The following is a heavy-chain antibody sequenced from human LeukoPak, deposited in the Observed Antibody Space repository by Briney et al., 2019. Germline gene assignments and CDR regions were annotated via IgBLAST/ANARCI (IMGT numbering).Heavy chain of an antibody. J-gene: IGHJ4*02. V-gene: IGHV1-69*13. CDR3: ARAEPGYYDSSGYYYPFDY. Sequence: SVKVSCKASGGTFSSYAISWVRQAPGQGLEWMGGIIPIFGTANYAQKFQGRVTITADESTSTAYMELSSLRSEDTAVYYCARAEPGYYDSSGYYYPFDYWGQGTLVTVSS. CDR1: GGTFSSYA. CDR2: IIPIFGTA. D-gene: IGHD3-22*01.